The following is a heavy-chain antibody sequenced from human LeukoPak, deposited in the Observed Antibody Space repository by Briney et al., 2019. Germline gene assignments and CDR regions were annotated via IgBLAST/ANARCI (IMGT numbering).Heavy chain of an antibody. Sequence: GGSLRLSCAASGFTFSSYSMNWVRQAPGKGLEWVSSITSSTYIYYADSVKGRFTISRDNTKNFLYLQMNSLRVEDMAFYYCAKDSVKYSTSPLMYHFDFWGQGTLVTVSS. V-gene: IGHV3-21*04. CDR1: GFTFSSYS. J-gene: IGHJ4*02. CDR2: ITSSTYI. D-gene: IGHD2/OR15-2a*01. CDR3: AKDSVKYSTSPLMYHFDF.